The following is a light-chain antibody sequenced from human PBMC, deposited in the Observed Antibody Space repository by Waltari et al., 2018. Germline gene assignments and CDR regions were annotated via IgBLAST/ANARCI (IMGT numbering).Light chain of an antibody. J-gene: IGKJ4*01. CDR1: QNVRNY. CDR3: QHRSNWPLN. Sequence: EIVLTQSPDTLSLSPGEGATLSCRASQNVRNYLACYQKKPGQAPRLLIYDTSTRATGIPSRFSGIGSGTDFTLTISGLEPEDFAVYYCQHRSNWPLNFGGGTKVEIK. CDR2: DTS. V-gene: IGKV3-11*01.